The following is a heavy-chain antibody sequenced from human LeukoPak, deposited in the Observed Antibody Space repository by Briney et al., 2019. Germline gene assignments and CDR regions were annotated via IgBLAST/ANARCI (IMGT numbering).Heavy chain of an antibody. V-gene: IGHV4-39*07. CDR1: GGSISSSSYY. J-gene: IGHJ4*02. CDR3: ARGGRYSSGWGYYFDY. CDR2: IYYSGST. Sequence: PSETLSLTCTVSGGSISSSSYYWGWIRQPPGKGLEWIGSIYYSGSTYYNPSLKSRVTISVDTSKNQFSLKLSSVTAADTAVYYCARGGRYSSGWGYYFDYWGQGTLVTVSS. D-gene: IGHD6-19*01.